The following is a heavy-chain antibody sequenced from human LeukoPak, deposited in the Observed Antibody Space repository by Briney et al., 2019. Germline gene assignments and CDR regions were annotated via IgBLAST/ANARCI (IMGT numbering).Heavy chain of an antibody. V-gene: IGHV4-34*01. CDR1: GGSFSGYY. CDR3: AFAYGSGSSNYYYYMDV. D-gene: IGHD3-10*01. J-gene: IGHJ6*03. Sequence: PSETLSLTCAVYGGSFSGYYWSWIRQPPGKGLEWIGEINHSGSTNYNPSLKSRVTISVDTSKNQFSLKLSSVTAADTAVYYCAFAYGSGSSNYYYYMDVWGKGTTVTISS. CDR2: INHSGST.